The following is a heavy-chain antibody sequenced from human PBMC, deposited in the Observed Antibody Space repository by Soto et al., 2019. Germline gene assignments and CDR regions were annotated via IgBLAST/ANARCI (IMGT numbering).Heavy chain of an antibody. CDR3: AQDNRRLAYCGGDCFTGAFDI. V-gene: IGHV3-30*18. D-gene: IGHD2-21*02. CDR2: ISYDGSNK. Sequence: QVQLVESGGGVVQPGRSLRLSCAASGFTFSSYGMHWVRQAPGKGLEWVAVISYDGSNKYYADSVKGRFTISRDNSKITLYLQMNSLRAEDTAVYYCAQDNRRLAYCGGDCFTGAFDIWGQGTMVTVSS. J-gene: IGHJ3*02. CDR1: GFTFSSYG.